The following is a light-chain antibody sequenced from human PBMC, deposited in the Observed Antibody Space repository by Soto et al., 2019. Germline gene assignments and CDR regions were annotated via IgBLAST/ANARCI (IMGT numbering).Light chain of an antibody. CDR2: DNN. CDR1: SSNIGARQD. V-gene: IGLV1-40*01. Sequence: QPVLTQPPSVSGVPGQRVTISCTGSSSNIGARQDVQWYQQLPGAAPKLLIYDNNIRPSGVPDRFSASKSATSASLAITGLRAEDEADYYCQSFDTSLGASIFGGGTKLTVL. CDR3: QSFDTSLGASI. J-gene: IGLJ2*01.